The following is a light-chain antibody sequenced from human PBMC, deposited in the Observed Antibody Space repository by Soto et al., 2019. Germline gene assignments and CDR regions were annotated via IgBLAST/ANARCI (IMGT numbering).Light chain of an antibody. CDR2: DAS. CDR1: QNINNW. V-gene: IGKV1-5*01. CDR3: QHMRT. J-gene: IGKJ1*01. Sequence: DIPMTQSPSTLSASIGDRVTITCRASQNINNWIAWYQQKRGKAPKFLIYDASTLESGVPSRFSGSGFGTEFSLTISSLQPDDFGSYYCQHMRTFGQGTKVEMK.